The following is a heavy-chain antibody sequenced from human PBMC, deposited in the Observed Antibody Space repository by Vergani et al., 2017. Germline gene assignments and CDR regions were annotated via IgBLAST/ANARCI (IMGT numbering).Heavy chain of an antibody. CDR2: ISSSGSTI. CDR3: ARDSPEWIQLWVFDY. D-gene: IGHD5-18*01. Sequence: QVQLVESGGGLVKPGGSLRLSCAASGFTFRDYYMSWIRQAPGKGLEWVSYISSSGSTIYYADSVTGRFTISRDNAKNSLYLQMNSLRAEDTAVYYCARDSPEWIQLWVFDYWGQGTLVTVSS. CDR1: GFTFRDYY. J-gene: IGHJ4*02. V-gene: IGHV3-11*04.